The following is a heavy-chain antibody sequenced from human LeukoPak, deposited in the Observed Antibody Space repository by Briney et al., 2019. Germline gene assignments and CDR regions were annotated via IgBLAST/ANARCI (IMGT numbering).Heavy chain of an antibody. D-gene: IGHD3-22*01. Sequence: GGSLRLSCAASGFTFSSYGMHWVRQAPGKGLEWVAVIWYDGSNKYYADSVKGRFTISRDNSKNTLYLQMNSLRAEDTAVYYCARGKDYYDSSGYDYWGQGTLVTVSS. CDR2: IWYDGSNK. J-gene: IGHJ4*02. CDR3: ARGKDYYDSSGYDY. CDR1: GFTFSSYG. V-gene: IGHV3-33*01.